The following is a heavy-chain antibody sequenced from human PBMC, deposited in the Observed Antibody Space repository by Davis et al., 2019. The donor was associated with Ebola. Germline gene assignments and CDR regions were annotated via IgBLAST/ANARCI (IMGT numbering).Heavy chain of an antibody. CDR3: ATSRIFDF. J-gene: IGHJ4*02. D-gene: IGHD2-2*01. CDR1: GFTFSDYA. CDR2: INQDGSEK. V-gene: IGHV3-7*03. Sequence: GESLKISCAASGFTFSDYAMSWVRQAPGKGLEWVASINQDGSEKYYLDSVKGRFTTSRDNAQSSLYLQMNSLREEDTAVYYCATSRIFDFWGQGTLVTVSS.